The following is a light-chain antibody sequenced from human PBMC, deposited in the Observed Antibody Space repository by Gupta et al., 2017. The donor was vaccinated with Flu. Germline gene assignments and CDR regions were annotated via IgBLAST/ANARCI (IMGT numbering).Light chain of an antibody. Sequence: SLGERATINCKSSQSLLYTSNNYTYVAWYQQKPGQPPKMLISWASTRESGVPDRVSGSGSGTDFTLTISSLQAEDVAVYYCQQYYATPITFGQGTRLEIK. CDR3: QQYYATPIT. CDR1: QSLLYTSNNYTY. V-gene: IGKV4-1*01. J-gene: IGKJ5*01. CDR2: WAS.